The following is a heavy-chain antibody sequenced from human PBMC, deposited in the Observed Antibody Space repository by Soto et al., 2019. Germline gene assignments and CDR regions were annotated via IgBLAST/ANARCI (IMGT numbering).Heavy chain of an antibody. J-gene: IGHJ4*02. D-gene: IGHD3-16*02. V-gene: IGHV3-23*01. Sequence: GGSLRLSCAASGFTFSSYAMSWVRQAPGKGLEWVSAISGSGGSTYYADSVKGRFTISRDNSKNTLYLQMNSLRAEDTAVYYCAKDGYDYIWGSYRPFDYWGQGALVTVPQ. CDR2: ISGSGGST. CDR1: GFTFSSYA. CDR3: AKDGYDYIWGSYRPFDY.